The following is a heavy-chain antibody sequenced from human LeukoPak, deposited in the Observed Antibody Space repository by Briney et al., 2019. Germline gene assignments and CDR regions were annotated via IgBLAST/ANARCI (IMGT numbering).Heavy chain of an antibody. D-gene: IGHD2/OR15-2a*01. V-gene: IGHV3-21*01. CDR3: ARDKVSVIPALDY. J-gene: IGHJ4*02. CDR1: GFTFSNHN. CDR2: INSRSNYI. Sequence: GSLRLSXEASGFTFSNHNMNWVRQAPGKGLEWVSSINSRSNYIYYADSVKGRFTISRDNAKESLYLQMNSLRAEDTALYFCARDKVSVIPALDYWGQGTLVIVSS.